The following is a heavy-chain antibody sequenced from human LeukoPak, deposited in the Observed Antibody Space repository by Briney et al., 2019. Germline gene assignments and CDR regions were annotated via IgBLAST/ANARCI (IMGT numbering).Heavy chain of an antibody. CDR3: ASLESSGYYSDAFDI. J-gene: IGHJ3*02. Sequence: SETLSLTCTVSGGSISSYYWSWIRQPPGKGLEWIGYIYYSGSTNYNPSLKSRVTISVDTSKNQFSLKLSSVTAADTAVYYCASLESSGYYSDAFDIWGQGTMVTVSS. D-gene: IGHD3-22*01. CDR2: IYYSGST. V-gene: IGHV4-59*01. CDR1: GGSISSYY.